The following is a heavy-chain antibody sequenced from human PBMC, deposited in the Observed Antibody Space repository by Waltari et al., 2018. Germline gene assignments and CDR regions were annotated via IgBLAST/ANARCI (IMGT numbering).Heavy chain of an antibody. J-gene: IGHJ4*02. Sequence: QVQLQQWGAGLLKPSEPLSLTCAVYGGSFSGYYWSWIRQPPGKGLEWIGEINHSGSTNYNPSLKSRVTISVDTSKNQFSLKLSSVTAADTAVYYCARGYSSGWYGFWGQGTLVTVSS. CDR3: ARGYSSGWYGF. V-gene: IGHV4-34*01. CDR2: INHSGST. CDR1: GGSFSGYY. D-gene: IGHD6-19*01.